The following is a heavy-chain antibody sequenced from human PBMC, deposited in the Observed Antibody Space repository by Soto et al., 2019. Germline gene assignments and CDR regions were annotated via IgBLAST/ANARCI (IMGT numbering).Heavy chain of an antibody. J-gene: IGHJ6*02. Sequence: VQLLESGGGLVQPGGSLRLSCAASGFTFSAYAMSWVRQAPGKGLEWVSAIKSSGAATFYADSVEGRFTISRDDSKNTLYLQMNSLRADDTAVYHCAKNRGSGNPYYYDMDVWGQGTTVTVSS. CDR1: GFTFSAYA. D-gene: IGHD3-10*01. V-gene: IGHV3-23*01. CDR3: AKNRGSGNPYYYDMDV. CDR2: IKSSGAAT.